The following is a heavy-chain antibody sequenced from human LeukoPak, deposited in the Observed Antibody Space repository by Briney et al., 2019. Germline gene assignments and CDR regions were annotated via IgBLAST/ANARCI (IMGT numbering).Heavy chain of an antibody. Sequence: SVKVSCKASGGTFKSYAISWVRQAPGQGLEYLGGSIPNFRRTKYAQKFEGRVTITTDETTAYMELRSLTSEDTAAYYCARAGRDSNYDFDYHMDVWGKGTTVIVSS. CDR2: SIPNFRRT. CDR3: ARAGRDSNYDFDYHMDV. D-gene: IGHD3-16*01. CDR1: GGTFKSYA. J-gene: IGHJ6*03. V-gene: IGHV1-69*05.